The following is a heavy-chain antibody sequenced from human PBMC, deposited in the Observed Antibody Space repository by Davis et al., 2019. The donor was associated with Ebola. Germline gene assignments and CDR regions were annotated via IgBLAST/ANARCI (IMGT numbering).Heavy chain of an antibody. V-gene: IGHV3-33*01. D-gene: IGHD6-19*01. J-gene: IGHJ3*02. CDR1: GFTFSSYG. CDR3: ARDTTYSSGSDI. Sequence: GESLKISCAASGFTFSSYGMHWVRQAPGKGLEWVAVIWYDGSNKYYADSVKGRFTISRDNSKNTLYLQMNSLRAEDTAVYYCARDTTYSSGSDIWGQGTMVTVSS. CDR2: IWYDGSNK.